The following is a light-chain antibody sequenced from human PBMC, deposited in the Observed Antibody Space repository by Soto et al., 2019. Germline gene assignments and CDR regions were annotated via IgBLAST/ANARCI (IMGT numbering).Light chain of an antibody. CDR2: MGF. V-gene: IGKV2-28*01. J-gene: IGKJ4*01. CDR3: MQALESPPT. Sequence: DIVMTQSPLSMPVTPGEPASISCRSSQSLLNRNGQNCLDWYLQKPGQSPQLLIHMGFIRASGVPDRLSGSGSGTYFTLTISRVEAEDVGVYYCMQALESPPTFGGGTNLEIK. CDR1: QSLLNRNGQNC.